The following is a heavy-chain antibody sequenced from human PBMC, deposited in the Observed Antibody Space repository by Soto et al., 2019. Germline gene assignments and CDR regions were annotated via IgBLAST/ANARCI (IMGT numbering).Heavy chain of an antibody. D-gene: IGHD3-3*01. Sequence: GGSLRLSCAASGFTFSSYWMHWVRQAPGKGLVWVSRINSDGSSTSYADSVKGRFTISRDKAKNTLYLQMNSLRAEDTAVYYCARDPSAYYDFWSGYYAFDIWGQGTMVTVSS. CDR3: ARDPSAYYDFWSGYYAFDI. J-gene: IGHJ3*02. V-gene: IGHV3-74*01. CDR2: INSDGSST. CDR1: GFTFSSYW.